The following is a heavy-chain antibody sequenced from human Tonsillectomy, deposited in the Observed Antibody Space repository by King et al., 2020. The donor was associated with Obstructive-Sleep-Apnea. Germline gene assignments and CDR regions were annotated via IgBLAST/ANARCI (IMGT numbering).Heavy chain of an antibody. D-gene: IGHD6-19*01. CDR1: GFTFDDYA. Sequence: VQLVESGGGLVQPGRSLRLSCAASGFTFDDYAMHWVRQAPGKGLEWVSGISWNSGSIGYADSVKGRFTISRDNAKYSLYLQMNSLRAEDTALYYCAKDVSSGWSFWFDPWGQGTLVTVSS. CDR2: ISWNSGSI. V-gene: IGHV3-9*01. CDR3: AKDVSSGWSFWFDP. J-gene: IGHJ5*02.